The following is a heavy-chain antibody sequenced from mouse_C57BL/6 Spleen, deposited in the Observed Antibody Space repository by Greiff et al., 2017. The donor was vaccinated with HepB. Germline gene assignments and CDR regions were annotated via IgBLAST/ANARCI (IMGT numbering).Heavy chain of an antibody. D-gene: IGHD2-4*01. CDR3: ARRDYDEAWFAY. Sequence: EVKLVESGGGLVKPGGSLKLSCAASGFTFSSYTMSWVRQTPEKRLAWVATISGGGGNTYYPDSVKGRFTISRDNAKNTLYLQMSSLRSEDTALYYCARRDYDEAWFAYWGQGTLVTVSA. J-gene: IGHJ3*01. CDR2: ISGGGGNT. V-gene: IGHV5-9*01. CDR1: GFTFSSYT.